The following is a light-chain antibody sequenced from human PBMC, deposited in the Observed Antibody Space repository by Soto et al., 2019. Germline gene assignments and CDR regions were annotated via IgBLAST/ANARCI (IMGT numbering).Light chain of an antibody. Sequence: QSALTQPASVSGSPGQSFIISCTAASSDVGTYSLVSWYQQHPGKAPKLMIYEGSRRPSGVSNRFSGSTSDNTASLTISGLQAEDEADYYCCSYAGSTNFVLFGGGTKLTVL. CDR1: SSDVGTYSL. J-gene: IGLJ3*02. V-gene: IGLV2-23*01. CDR2: EGS. CDR3: CSYAGSTNFVL.